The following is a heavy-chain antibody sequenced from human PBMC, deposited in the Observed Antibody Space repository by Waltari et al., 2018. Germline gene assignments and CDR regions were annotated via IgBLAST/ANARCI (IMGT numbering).Heavy chain of an antibody. CDR2: LYSAGHT. D-gene: IGHD3-16*01. J-gene: IGHJ4*02. V-gene: IGHV3-53*01. Sequence: EVQLVESGGGLIQPGGYLRLSCAASGLPISDNYMSWVRQAPVKGLEWVSVLYSAGHTYYADSVKGRFTISRDSSKNTLCLQMNSLRTEDTAVYYCARDLVHYFDYWGQGTLVTVSS. CDR1: GLPISDNY. CDR3: ARDLVHYFDY.